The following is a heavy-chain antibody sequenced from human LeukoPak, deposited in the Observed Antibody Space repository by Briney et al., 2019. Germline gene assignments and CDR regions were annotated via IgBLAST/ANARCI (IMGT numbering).Heavy chain of an antibody. J-gene: IGHJ4*02. CDR1: GLTLSNYG. CDR3: AKRGVVIRVILVGFHKEAYYFDS. D-gene: IGHD3-22*01. V-gene: IGHV3-23*01. Sequence: PGGSLRLSCAVSGLTLSNYGMSWVRQAPGKGLEWVAGISDSGGRTNYADSVKGRFTISSDNPKNTLYLQMNSLRAEGTAVYFCAKRGVVIRVILVGFHKEAYYFDSWGQGALVTVSS. CDR2: ISDSGGRT.